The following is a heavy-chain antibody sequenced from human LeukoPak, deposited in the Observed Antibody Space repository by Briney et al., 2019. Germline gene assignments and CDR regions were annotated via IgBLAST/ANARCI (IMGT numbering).Heavy chain of an antibody. J-gene: IGHJ6*03. V-gene: IGHV4-34*01. CDR1: GGSFSGYS. CDR2: INHSGST. Sequence: SETLSLTCAIYGGSFSGYSWTWIRQPPGKGLEWIGEINHSGSTNYNPSLKSRVTISVDTSKNQFSLKLSSVTAADTAVYYCTRGSIAYYYMDVWGKGTTVTISS. CDR3: TRGSIAYYYMDV. D-gene: IGHD3-22*01.